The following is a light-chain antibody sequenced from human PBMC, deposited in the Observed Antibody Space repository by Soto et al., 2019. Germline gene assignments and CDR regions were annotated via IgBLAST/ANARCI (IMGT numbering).Light chain of an antibody. J-gene: IGKJ1*01. V-gene: IGKV1-5*03. CDR1: QSISTL. CDR2: ESS. Sequence: IQMTQSPSTLSASVGDSVTITCRASQSISTLTAWYQQKPGKAPRLLLYESSVLESGVPSRFSGDGSGTDFTLTISGLQPDDSAIYYCQQYHTYWTFGQGTKVEGK. CDR3: QQYHTYWT.